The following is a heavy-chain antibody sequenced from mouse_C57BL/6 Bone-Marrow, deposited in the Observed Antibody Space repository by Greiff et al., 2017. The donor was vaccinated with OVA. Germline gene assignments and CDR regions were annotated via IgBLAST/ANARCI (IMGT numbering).Heavy chain of an antibody. CDR1: GYTFTSYG. J-gene: IGHJ4*01. CDR2: IYTGTGST. D-gene: IGHD1-1*01. V-gene: IGHV1-58*01. Sequence: EVQLQQSGAELVRPGSSVKMSCKTSGYTFTSYGINWVKQRPGQGLEWIGYIYTGTGSTEYNEKFKGKATLTSDTSSSTAYMQLSSLTSEDSAIYFCAREVTITTVVEGGYYAMYYWGQGTSVTVSS. CDR3: AREVTITTVVEGGYYAMYY.